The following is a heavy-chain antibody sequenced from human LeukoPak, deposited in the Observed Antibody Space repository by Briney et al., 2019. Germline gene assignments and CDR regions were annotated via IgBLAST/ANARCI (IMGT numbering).Heavy chain of an antibody. Sequence: SVEVSCKASGGTFSSYAISWVRRAPGQGLEWMGGIIPIFGTANYAQKFQGRVTITADESTSTAYMELSSLRSEDTAVYYCASHYCSGGSCYLLAIDYWGQGTLVTVSS. V-gene: IGHV1-69*13. D-gene: IGHD2-15*01. CDR1: GGTFSSYA. J-gene: IGHJ4*02. CDR2: IIPIFGTA. CDR3: ASHYCSGGSCYLLAIDY.